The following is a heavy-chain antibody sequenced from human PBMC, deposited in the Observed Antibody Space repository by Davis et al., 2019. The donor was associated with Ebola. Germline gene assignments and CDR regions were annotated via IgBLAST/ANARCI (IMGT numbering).Heavy chain of an antibody. CDR2: IYYSAST. CDR3: AAPGYCSGGSCYPWFDP. V-gene: IGHV4-39*01. J-gene: IGHJ5*02. D-gene: IGHD2-15*01. CDR1: GGSISSSSYY. Sequence: SETLSLTCTVSGGSISSSSYYWGWIRQPPGKGLEWFGSIYYSASTYYNPSLKSRVTISVDTSKNQFSLKLSSVTAADTAVYYCAAPGYCSGGSCYPWFDPWGQGTLVTVSS.